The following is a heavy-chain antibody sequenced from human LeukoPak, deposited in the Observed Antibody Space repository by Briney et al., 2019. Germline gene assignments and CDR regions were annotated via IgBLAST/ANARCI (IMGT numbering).Heavy chain of an antibody. CDR3: ARFGYVAAVDL. CDR1: GFSFSAYW. V-gene: IGHV3-7*01. Sequence: GESLRLSCAASGFSFSAYWMTWVRQAPGTGLEWVANINPAGTETYYVDPVKGRFTISRDNAKNLLYLQMNSLRAEDTAVYYCARFGYVAAVDLWGQGTLVTVSS. J-gene: IGHJ4*02. D-gene: IGHD2-15*01. CDR2: INPAGTET.